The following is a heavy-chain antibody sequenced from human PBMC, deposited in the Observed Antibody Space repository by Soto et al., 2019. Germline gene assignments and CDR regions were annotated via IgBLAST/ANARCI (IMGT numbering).Heavy chain of an antibody. V-gene: IGHV3-23*01. D-gene: IGHD3-3*01. CDR1: GFTFSSYA. J-gene: IGHJ4*02. Sequence: HPGGSLRLSCAASGFTFSSYAMSWVRQAPGKGLEWVSAISSSGGSTYYADYEKGRFTISRDNSKKTLYLQMNSLRAEDTAVFYCAKTESDFWSGYYSWVDYWGQGTLVTVSS. CDR3: AKTESDFWSGYYSWVDY. CDR2: ISSSGGST.